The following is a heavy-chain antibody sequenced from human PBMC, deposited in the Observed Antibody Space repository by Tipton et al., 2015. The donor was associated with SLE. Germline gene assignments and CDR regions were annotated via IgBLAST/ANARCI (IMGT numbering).Heavy chain of an antibody. CDR1: GGSISSYY. Sequence: TLSLTCTVSGGSISSYYWSWIRQPPGKGLEWIGYIYYSGSTNYNPSFESRVTMSVDPSKKQLSLTLMSVTAADTAVYFCARIIAGPGDAFDVWGQGTMVTVSS. V-gene: IGHV4-59*12. CDR2: IYYSGST. J-gene: IGHJ3*01. CDR3: ARIIAGPGDAFDV.